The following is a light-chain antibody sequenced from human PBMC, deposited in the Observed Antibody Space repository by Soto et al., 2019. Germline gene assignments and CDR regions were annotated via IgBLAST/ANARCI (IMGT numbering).Light chain of an antibody. CDR3: QQYSHLIT. Sequence: DIQMTQSPSTLSASVGDRVTIPCRASQSISSWLAWYQQKPGKAPKLLIYKASSLESGVPSRFSGSGSGTDFTFTISSLQPEDIATYYCQQYSHLITFGQGTRLEI. V-gene: IGKV1-5*03. CDR1: QSISSW. J-gene: IGKJ5*01. CDR2: KAS.